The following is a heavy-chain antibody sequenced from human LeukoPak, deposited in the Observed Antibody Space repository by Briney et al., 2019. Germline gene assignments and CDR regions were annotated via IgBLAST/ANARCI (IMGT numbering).Heavy chain of an antibody. CDR2: LFYSGSI. J-gene: IGHJ4*02. CDR3: ARTSAYCGADCYSTFDY. CDR1: GGSISSTSYY. Sequence: SETLSLTCSVSGGSISSTSYYWGWIRQPPGKGLEWIGSLFYSGSIYYNPSLKSRLTISVDTSKNQFSLKLSSVTAADTAVYYCARTSAYCGADCYSTFDYWGQGTLVTVSS. V-gene: IGHV4-39*01. D-gene: IGHD2-21*02.